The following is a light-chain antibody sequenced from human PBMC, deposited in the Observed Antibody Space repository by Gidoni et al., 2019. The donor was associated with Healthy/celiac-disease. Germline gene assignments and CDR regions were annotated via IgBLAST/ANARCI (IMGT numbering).Light chain of an antibody. J-gene: IGKJ1*01. CDR2: WAS. CDR1: QSVLYSSNNKNY. Sequence: DSVMTQSQASLDVSLGERATINCKSSQSVLYSSNNKNYLAWYQQQPGQPPKLLIYWASTRESGVPDRFSGSGSGTDFTLTISSLQAEDVAVYYCQQYYSTPLTFGQGTKVEIK. CDR3: QQYYSTPLT. V-gene: IGKV4-1*01.